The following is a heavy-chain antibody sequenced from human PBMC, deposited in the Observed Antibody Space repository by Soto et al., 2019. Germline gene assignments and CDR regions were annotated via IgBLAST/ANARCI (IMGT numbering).Heavy chain of an antibody. D-gene: IGHD3-3*01. Sequence: PGGSLRFSCAASGFTFSSYAMSWVRQAPGKGLEWVSAITDSGGSTYHADSVKGRFTISRDNSKNTLYLEMNSLRAEDTALYYCVKGSAAARPYYFDYWGQGTLVTVSS. V-gene: IGHV3-23*01. CDR2: ITDSGGST. CDR3: VKGSAAARPYYFDY. CDR1: GFTFSSYA. J-gene: IGHJ4*02.